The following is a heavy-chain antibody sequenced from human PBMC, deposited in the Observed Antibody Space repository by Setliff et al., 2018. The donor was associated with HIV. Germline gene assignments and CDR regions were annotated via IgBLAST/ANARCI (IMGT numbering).Heavy chain of an antibody. V-gene: IGHV6-1*01. D-gene: IGHD1-1*01. J-gene: IGHJ6*03. Sequence: SQTLSLTCVISGDSVSSNSAAWNWIRQSPSKGLEWLGRTYYRSKWYNDYAVSVKSRITINPDTSKNQFSLQLNSVTPEGTAVYYCARGGDWDDNYYMDVWGKGTTVTVSS. CDR1: GDSVSSNSAA. CDR3: ARGGDWDDNYYMDV. CDR2: TYYRSKWYN.